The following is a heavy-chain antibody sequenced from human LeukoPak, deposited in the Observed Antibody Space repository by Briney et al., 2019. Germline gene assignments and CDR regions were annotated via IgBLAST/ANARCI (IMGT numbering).Heavy chain of an antibody. CDR3: ARDGPPRYYFDY. V-gene: IGHV3-7*03. D-gene: IGHD3/OR15-3a*01. J-gene: IGHJ4*02. CDR1: GFTFSSYG. Sequence: GGSLRLSCAASGFTFSSYGMSWVRQAPGKGLEWVANIKQDGSEKYYVDSVKGRFTISRDNAKNSLYLQMNSLRAEDTAVYYCARDGPPRYYFDYWGQGTLVTVSS. CDR2: IKQDGSEK.